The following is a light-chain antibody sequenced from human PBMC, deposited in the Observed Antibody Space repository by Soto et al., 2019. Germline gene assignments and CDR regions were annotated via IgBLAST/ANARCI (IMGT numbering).Light chain of an antibody. CDR1: QSINNY. CDR3: QYRGIWPPGAT. Sequence: EIVLTQSPVTLSLSPGERATLSCRASQSINNYLAWYQQKPGQPPRLLIYDASNRATAIPVRFSGSGSGTVFTLTISSLAPEDSALYYCQYRGIWPPGATFGGGTKVEIK. J-gene: IGKJ4*01. CDR2: DAS. V-gene: IGKV3-11*01.